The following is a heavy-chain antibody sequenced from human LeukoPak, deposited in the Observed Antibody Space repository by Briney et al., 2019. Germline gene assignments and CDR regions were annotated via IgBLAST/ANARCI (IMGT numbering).Heavy chain of an antibody. CDR3: ARSKSGYRFDY. CDR2: ILYRGST. CDR1: RDSMIGYY. D-gene: IGHD5-12*01. J-gene: IGHJ4*02. V-gene: IGHV4-59*01. Sequence: SETLSLTCTVSRDSMIGYYWGWIRQPPGTGLDWVGNILYRGSTTYNPSLKSRVTISLDMAKSQFSLNLTSVTAADSAIYYCARSKSGYRFDYWSRGTRVIVSS.